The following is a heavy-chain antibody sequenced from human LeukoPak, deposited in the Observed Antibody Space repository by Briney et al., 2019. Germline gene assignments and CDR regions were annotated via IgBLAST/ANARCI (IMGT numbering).Heavy chain of an antibody. CDR2: IIPILGIA. V-gene: IGHV1-69*04. D-gene: IGHD4-17*01. J-gene: IGHJ3*02. Sequence: SVKVSCKASGGTFISYAISWVRQAPGQGLEWMGRIIPILGIANYAQKFQGRVTITADKSTSTAYMELSSLRSEDTAVYYCARGPPTVVTTYAFDIWGQGTMVTVSS. CDR1: GGTFISYA. CDR3: ARGPPTVVTTYAFDI.